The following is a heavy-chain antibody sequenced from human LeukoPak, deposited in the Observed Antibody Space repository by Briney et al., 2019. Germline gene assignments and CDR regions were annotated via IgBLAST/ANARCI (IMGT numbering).Heavy chain of an antibody. CDR2: INPSSGGT. J-gene: IGHJ3*02. V-gene: IGHV1-46*01. D-gene: IGHD2-8*01. CDR1: GYTFTRHY. Sequence: GASVKVSCKASGYTFTRHYMNWVRQAPGQWLEWMGKINPSSGGTGYAQKFQGRVTMTRDTSTSTVYMELTSLRSEDTAVYYCARDGLYCTNGVCSSDIWGQGTLVTVSS. CDR3: ARDGLYCTNGVCSSDI.